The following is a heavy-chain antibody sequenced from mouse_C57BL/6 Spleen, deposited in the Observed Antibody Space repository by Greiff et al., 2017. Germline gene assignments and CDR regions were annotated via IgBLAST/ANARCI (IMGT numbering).Heavy chain of an antibody. Sequence: QVQLQQSGAELVRPGASVTLSCKASGYTFTDYEMHWVKQTPVHGLEWIGAIDPETGGTAYNQKFKGKAILTADKSSSTAYMELRSLTSEDSAVYYCTIENDYGFDYWGQGTTLTVSS. CDR2: IDPETGGT. CDR3: TIENDYGFDY. V-gene: IGHV1-15*01. D-gene: IGHD2-4*01. J-gene: IGHJ2*01. CDR1: GYTFTDYE.